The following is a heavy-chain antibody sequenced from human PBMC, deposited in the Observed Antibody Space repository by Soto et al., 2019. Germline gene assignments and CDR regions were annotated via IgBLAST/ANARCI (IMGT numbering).Heavy chain of an antibody. CDR1: GGSISSYY. V-gene: IGHV4-59*01. CDR2: IYYSGST. Sequence: QVQLQESGPRLVKPSETLSLTCTVSGGSISSYYWMWIRQPPGKGLEWIGYIYYSGSTNYNPSLKSRVTISVDKSKNQFSLNMSSVIAADTGVYYCARGRGISWTFDYWGQGTLVTVSS. D-gene: IGHD6-13*01. CDR3: ARGRGISWTFDY. J-gene: IGHJ4*02.